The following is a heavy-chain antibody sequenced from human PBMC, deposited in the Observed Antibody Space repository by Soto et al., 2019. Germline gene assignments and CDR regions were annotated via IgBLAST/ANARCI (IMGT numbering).Heavy chain of an antibody. D-gene: IGHD4-17*01. CDR1: GFTFKNYA. V-gene: IGHV3-23*01. CDR3: AKDGDFGEDGPAEYFEH. J-gene: IGHJ1*01. CDR2: TTGSGANK. Sequence: EVKLLESGGGLVQPGESLRISCVGSGFTFKNYAMTWVRQAPGKGLEWVSGTTGSGANKHYADSVRGRFTISRDNSKKTLNREMRSLRVEDMAVYYCAKDGDFGEDGPAEYFEHWGQGTLVTVSS.